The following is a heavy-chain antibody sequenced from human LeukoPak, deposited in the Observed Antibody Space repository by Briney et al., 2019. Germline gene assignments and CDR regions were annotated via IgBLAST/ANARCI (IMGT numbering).Heavy chain of an antibody. CDR3: ARCNGGRCYMDY. CDR1: GFTFSSYA. J-gene: IGHJ4*02. V-gene: IGHV3-30-3*01. D-gene: IGHD2-8*01. Sequence: PGGSLGLSCAASGFTFSSYAMSGVRQAPGKGLEGVAVISYDGSNKYYADSVKGRFTISRDNSKNTLYLQMNNLKVEDTAVYYCARCNGGRCYMDYWGQGPLVTVSS. CDR2: ISYDGSNK.